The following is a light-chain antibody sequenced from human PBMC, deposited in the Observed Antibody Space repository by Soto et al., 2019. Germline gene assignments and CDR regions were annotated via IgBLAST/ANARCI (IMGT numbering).Light chain of an antibody. CDR1: ETVATN. J-gene: IGKJ1*01. V-gene: IGKV3-15*01. CDR2: GAS. CDR3: QQYFEWSPMT. Sequence: EVLMTQSPATLSVSPGEKATLSCWASETVATNLAWYQQKPGQAPRLLISGASTRAAGISDRFRGSGSGTEFTLTISSLRSEDSGIYYCQQYFEWSPMTFGQGTKVEI.